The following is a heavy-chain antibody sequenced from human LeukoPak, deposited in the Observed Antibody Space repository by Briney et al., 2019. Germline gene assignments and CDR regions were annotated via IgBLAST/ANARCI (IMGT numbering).Heavy chain of an antibody. D-gene: IGHD4-17*01. J-gene: IGHJ3*01. CDR2: ISYIGST. Sequence: SETLSLTCAVSDDSFSSHYWTWIRQPPGKGLEWIGYISYIGSTNYNPSLKSRVTISIDTSRNQFSLRLSSVTAADTAVHYCARDLVTVTKGFDVWGQGTMVSVSS. CDR1: DDSFSSHY. V-gene: IGHV4-59*11. CDR3: ARDLVTVTKGFDV.